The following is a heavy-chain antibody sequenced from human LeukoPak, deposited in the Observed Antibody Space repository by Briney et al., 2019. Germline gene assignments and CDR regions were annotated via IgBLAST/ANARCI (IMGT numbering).Heavy chain of an antibody. Sequence: PGGSLRLSCAASGFTVSTNYMSWVRQAPGKGLEWVSVIYSGGNTYYADSVKGRFTISRDNSKNTLYLQMNSLRAEDTAVYYCAKESRSTVTTRGAFDIWGQGTMVTASS. V-gene: IGHV3-53*01. CDR3: AKESRSTVTTRGAFDI. CDR1: GFTVSTNY. CDR2: IYSGGNT. J-gene: IGHJ3*02. D-gene: IGHD4-17*01.